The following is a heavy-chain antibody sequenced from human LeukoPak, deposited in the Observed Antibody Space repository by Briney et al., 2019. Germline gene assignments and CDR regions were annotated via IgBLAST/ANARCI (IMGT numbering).Heavy chain of an antibody. CDR3: ARIPGYGDFDAFDI. D-gene: IGHD4-17*01. J-gene: IGHJ3*02. Sequence: GGALRLSCAASGFTLSSYSINWVRQAPGKGVEWGSSISSSSSYIYYADSVKGRFTISRDNAKNSLYLQMNSLRAEDTALYYCARIPGYGDFDAFDIWGQGTMVTVSS. V-gene: IGHV3-21*01. CDR2: ISSSSSYI. CDR1: GFTLSSYS.